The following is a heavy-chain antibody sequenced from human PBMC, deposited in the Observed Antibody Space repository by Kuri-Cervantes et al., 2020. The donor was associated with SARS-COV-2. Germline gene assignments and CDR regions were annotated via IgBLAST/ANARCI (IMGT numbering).Heavy chain of an antibody. CDR2: INWDGGST. Sequence: GESLKISCAASGFTFDDYGMSWVRQAPGKGLEWVSGINWDGGSTGYADSVKGRFTISRDNAKNSLYLQMNSLRAEDTAVYYCAKDQHGIVVVVAAIDYWGQGTLVTVSS. D-gene: IGHD2-15*01. J-gene: IGHJ4*02. V-gene: IGHV3-20*04. CDR3: AKDQHGIVVVVAAIDY. CDR1: GFTFDDYG.